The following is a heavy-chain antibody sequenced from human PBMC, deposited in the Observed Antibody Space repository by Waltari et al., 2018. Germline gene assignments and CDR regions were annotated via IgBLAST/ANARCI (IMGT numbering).Heavy chain of an antibody. CDR2: IYSAVTT. D-gene: IGHD2-21*02. Sequence: HLVESGGGLIQPGGSLRLSCEASGFTVTNYYMSWVSPAPGRGLECVSVIYSAVTTYYADSVKGRFTISRDTFRNTLYLQMDNLRPDDTAVYYCARGNTASLDYWGQGTLVTVSS. J-gene: IGHJ4*02. CDR3: ARGNTASLDY. V-gene: IGHV3-53*01. CDR1: GFTVTNYY.